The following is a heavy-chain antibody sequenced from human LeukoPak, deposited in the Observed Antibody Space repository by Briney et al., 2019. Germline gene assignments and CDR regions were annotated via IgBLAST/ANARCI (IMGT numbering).Heavy chain of an antibody. CDR3: VSTATFDH. D-gene: IGHD5/OR15-5a*01. V-gene: IGHV3-7*05. Sequence: GGSLRLSCADSGFTSTSYWMTWVRQAPGKGLEWVANIKQDGSEKYYVDSVKGRFTISRDNARNSLYLQMNSLRAEDTAVYYCVSTATFDHWGQGTLVTVSS. J-gene: IGHJ4*02. CDR1: GFTSTSYW. CDR2: IKQDGSEK.